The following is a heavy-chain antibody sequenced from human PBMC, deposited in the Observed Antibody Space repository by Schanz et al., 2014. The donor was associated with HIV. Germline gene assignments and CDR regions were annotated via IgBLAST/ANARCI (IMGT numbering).Heavy chain of an antibody. D-gene: IGHD1-26*01. CDR1: GYGFTNYG. CDR3: ARGEDWPGGASDH. CDR2: ISPSNGDT. J-gene: IGHJ5*02. Sequence: VQLVQSGAEVKEPGASVKVSCKTSGYGFTNYGVTWVRQAPGQGLAWMGWISPSNGDTKYTHWLQGRVTMTTDTSTNTAYMELRSLKSDDTAVYYCARGEDWPGGASDHWGQGTLVIVS. V-gene: IGHV1-18*01.